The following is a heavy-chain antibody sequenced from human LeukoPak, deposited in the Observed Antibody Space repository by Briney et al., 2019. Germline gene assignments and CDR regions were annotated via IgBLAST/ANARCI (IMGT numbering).Heavy chain of an antibody. J-gene: IGHJ3*02. CDR1: GGSISSGGYY. CDR2: IYHVGST. CDR3: ARGRASSSSYENALDI. V-gene: IGHV4-30-2*01. Sequence: PSETLSLTCTVSGGSISSGGYYWSWIRQPPGKGLEWIGYIYHVGSTDYNPSLRSRVTISVDTSKNQVSLKLNSVTAADTAVYYCARGRASSSSYENALDIWGQGTMVTVSS. D-gene: IGHD6-13*01.